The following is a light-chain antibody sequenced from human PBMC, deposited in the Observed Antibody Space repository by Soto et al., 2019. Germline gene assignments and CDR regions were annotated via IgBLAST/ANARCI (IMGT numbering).Light chain of an antibody. CDR3: RQHSNWPPLT. Sequence: EIVLTQSPATLSLSPGPRATLSCRASQCVRSFLALYPQHPGQTPSLLIYDASNRATSIPSRFSGSGAGTYFSLIIISLVPEEVAVYYCRQHSNWPPLTFGQGTRLEIK. V-gene: IGKV3-11*01. CDR2: DAS. CDR1: QCVRSF. J-gene: IGKJ5*01.